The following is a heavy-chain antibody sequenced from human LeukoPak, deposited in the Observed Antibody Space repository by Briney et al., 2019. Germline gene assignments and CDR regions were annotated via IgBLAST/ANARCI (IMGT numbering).Heavy chain of an antibody. J-gene: IGHJ6*02. D-gene: IGHD3-22*01. CDR1: GFTFSSYT. CDR3: ARTLVVVMYYGMDV. Sequence: GGSLRLSCAASGFTFSSYTMHWVRQAPGKGLEWVAVISYDGSNKYYADSVKGRFTISRDNSKNTLYLQMNSLRAEDTAVYYCARTLVVVMYYGMDVWGQGTTVTVSS. V-gene: IGHV3-30-3*01. CDR2: ISYDGSNK.